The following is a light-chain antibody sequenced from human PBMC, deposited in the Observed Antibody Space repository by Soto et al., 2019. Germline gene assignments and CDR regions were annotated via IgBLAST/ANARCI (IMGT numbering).Light chain of an antibody. Sequence: IVRTQSPSPPSVAPGERATLSCGASQSVSSSYSAWYQQKPGQAPRLLIYGASSRATGIPDRFSGSGSGTDFTLTISRLEPEDFAVYYCQQYGSSRITFGQGTRLEIK. J-gene: IGKJ5*01. CDR2: GAS. CDR3: QQYGSSRIT. V-gene: IGKV3-20*01. CDR1: QSVSSSY.